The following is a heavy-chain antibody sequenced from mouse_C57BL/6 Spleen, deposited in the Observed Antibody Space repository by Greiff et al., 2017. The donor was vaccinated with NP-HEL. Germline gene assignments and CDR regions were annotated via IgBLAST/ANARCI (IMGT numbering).Heavy chain of an antibody. J-gene: IGHJ3*01. CDR2: IYPSDSET. Sequence: QVQLQQSGAELVRPGSSVKLSCKASGYTFTSYWMDWVKQRPGQGLEWIGNIYPSDSETHYNQKFKDKATLTVDKSSSTAYMQLSSLTSEDSAVYYCARCFYYGSSCWFAYWGHRTLVTVSA. V-gene: IGHV1-61*01. CDR1: GYTFTSYW. D-gene: IGHD1-1*01. CDR3: ARCFYYGSSCWFAY.